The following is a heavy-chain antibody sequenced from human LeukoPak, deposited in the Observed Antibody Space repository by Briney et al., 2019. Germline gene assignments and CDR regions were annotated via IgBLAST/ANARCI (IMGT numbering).Heavy chain of an antibody. Sequence: PSETLSLTCAVYGGSLSGYYWSWVRQPAGKGLEWIGEIKHSGSTNYNPSLKSRVTISVDTSKNQFSLKLSSATAADTAMYYCARDCSTTSCYETGWFDPWGQGTLVTVSS. V-gene: IGHV4-34*01. D-gene: IGHD2-2*01. CDR1: GGSLSGYY. CDR2: IKHSGST. CDR3: ARDCSTTSCYETGWFDP. J-gene: IGHJ5*02.